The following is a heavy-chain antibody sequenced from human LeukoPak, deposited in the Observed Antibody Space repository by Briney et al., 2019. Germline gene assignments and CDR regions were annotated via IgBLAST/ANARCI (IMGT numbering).Heavy chain of an antibody. D-gene: IGHD6-13*01. J-gene: IGHJ4*02. CDR3: AGRGGGSSWYEIIDY. V-gene: IGHV4-59*12. CDR1: DDSISDYY. CDR2: FHNSGTS. Sequence: SETLSLTCTVSDDSISDYYRGWIRQPPGKGLEWIGYFHNSGTSTYNPSLKSRVTISVDTSKNQFSLKLSSVTAADTAVYYCAGRGGGSSWYEIIDYWGQGTLVTVSS.